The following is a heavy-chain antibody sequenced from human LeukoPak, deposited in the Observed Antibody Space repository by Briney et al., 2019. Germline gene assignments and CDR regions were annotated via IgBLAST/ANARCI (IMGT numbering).Heavy chain of an antibody. Sequence: SETLSLTCAVYGGSFSGYYWSWIRQPPGKGLEWIGEINHSGSTNYNPSLKSRLTISVDTSKNQFSLKLTSVTAADTAVYYCAAVPESYYTMYYFNYWGQGTLVTVSS. J-gene: IGHJ4*02. V-gene: IGHV4-34*01. D-gene: IGHD3-10*01. CDR2: INHSGST. CDR1: GGSFSGYY. CDR3: AAVPESYYTMYYFNY.